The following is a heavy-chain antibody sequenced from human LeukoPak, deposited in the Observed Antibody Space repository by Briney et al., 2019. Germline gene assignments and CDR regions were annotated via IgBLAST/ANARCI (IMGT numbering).Heavy chain of an antibody. Sequence: ASVKVSCKASGCTFSDYYMHWVRQAPAQGLEWMGWISPNSVEKKYAQKFQGRVTMTRDTSNSTAYMELSRLRSDDTAVYYCARKRGVGVDTNAFDLWGQGTMVTVSS. CDR2: ISPNSVEK. CDR3: ARKRGVGVDTNAFDL. J-gene: IGHJ3*01. CDR1: GCTFSDYY. V-gene: IGHV1-2*02. D-gene: IGHD3-3*01.